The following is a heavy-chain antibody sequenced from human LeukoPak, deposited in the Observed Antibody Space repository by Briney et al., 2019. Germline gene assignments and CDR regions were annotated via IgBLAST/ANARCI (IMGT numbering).Heavy chain of an antibody. J-gene: IGHJ5*01. CDR3: ARYTAVPSAYKWFDS. D-gene: IGHD4-11*01. V-gene: IGHV4-39*07. CDR1: GGSISSSTNF. Sequence: SETLSLTCTVSGGSISSSTNFWGWIRQPAGKGREWIGSFSYSGGTYYSPSLKSRVTISVDTSKNQFSLKLSSVTAADTAVYYCARYTAVPSAYKWFDSWGQGILVTVSS. CDR2: FSYSGGT.